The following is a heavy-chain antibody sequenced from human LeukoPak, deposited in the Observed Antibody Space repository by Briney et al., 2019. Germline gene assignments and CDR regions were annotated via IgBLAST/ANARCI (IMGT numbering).Heavy chain of an antibody. CDR2: INSDGSNT. J-gene: IGHJ4*02. V-gene: IGHV3-74*03. CDR1: GFTFSSYW. D-gene: IGHD3-22*01. CDR3: ARDLELVYYDSSGYDY. Sequence: PGGSLRLSCAASGFTFSSYWMHWVRQAPGKGLVWVSRINSDGSNTMYADSVKGRFTISRDNAKNTLYLQMNSLRAEDTAVYYCARDLELVYYDSSGYDYWGQGTLVIVSS.